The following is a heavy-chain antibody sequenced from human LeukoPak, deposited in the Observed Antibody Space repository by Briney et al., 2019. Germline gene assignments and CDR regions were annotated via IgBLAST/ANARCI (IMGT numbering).Heavy chain of an antibody. Sequence: ASVKVSCKASGYTFTSHGISWVRQAPGQGLEWMGWISAYNGNTNYAQKLQGRVTMTTDTSTSTAYMELRSLRSDDTAVYYCARKITMVRGVIIYYFDYWGQGTLVTVSS. D-gene: IGHD3-10*01. CDR2: ISAYNGNT. CDR3: ARKITMVRGVIIYYFDY. V-gene: IGHV1-18*01. J-gene: IGHJ4*02. CDR1: GYTFTSHG.